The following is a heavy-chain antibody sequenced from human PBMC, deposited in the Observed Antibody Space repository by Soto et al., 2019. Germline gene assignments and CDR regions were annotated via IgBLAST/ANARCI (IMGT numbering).Heavy chain of an antibody. CDR2: IYYSGST. D-gene: IGHD2-2*01. J-gene: IGHJ6*03. Sequence: SETLSLTCTVSGGSISSGGYYWSWIRQHPGKGLEWIGYIYYSGSTYYNPSLKSRVTISVDTSKNQFSLKLSSVTAADTAVYYCARAIHPAVVVPHYYYYYYVDVWGKGTTVTVSS. V-gene: IGHV4-31*03. CDR1: GGSISSGGYY. CDR3: ARAIHPAVVVPHYYYYYYVDV.